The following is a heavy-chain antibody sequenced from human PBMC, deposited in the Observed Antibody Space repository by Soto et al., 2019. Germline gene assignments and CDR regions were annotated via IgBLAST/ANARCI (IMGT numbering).Heavy chain of an antibody. Sequence: ASVKVSCKSSGYTFTTHALHWVRQAPGQRLEWMGWINAGDGNTKYSQNVQGRVTITRDTSASTAYMELSSLRSEDTAVYYCGRVTGGYDWGTFDYWGQGTLVTVSS. CDR2: INAGDGNT. V-gene: IGHV1-3*01. CDR3: GRVTGGYDWGTFDY. D-gene: IGHD3-16*01. CDR1: GYTFTTHA. J-gene: IGHJ4*02.